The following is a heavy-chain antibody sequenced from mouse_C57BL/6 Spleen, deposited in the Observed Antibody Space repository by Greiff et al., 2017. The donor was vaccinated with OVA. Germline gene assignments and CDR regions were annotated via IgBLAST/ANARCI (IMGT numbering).Heavy chain of an antibody. CDR2: IYPGDGDT. CDR3: ARSGERGYYFDY. V-gene: IGHV1-80*01. Sequence: VQLQQSGAELVKPGASVKISCKASGYAFSSYWMNWVKQRPGKGLEWIGQIYPGDGDTTYNAKFKGKATLTADKSSSTAYMQLSSLTSEDSAVYFCARSGERGYYFDYWGQGTTLTVSS. D-gene: IGHD3-2*02. CDR1: GYAFSSYW. J-gene: IGHJ2*01.